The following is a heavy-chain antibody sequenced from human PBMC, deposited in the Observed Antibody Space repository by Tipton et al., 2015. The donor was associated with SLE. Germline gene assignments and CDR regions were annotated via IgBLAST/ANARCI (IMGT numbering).Heavy chain of an antibody. CDR1: GGSITNSIYY. D-gene: IGHD1-26*01. Sequence: TLSLTCTVSGGSITNSIYYWGWIRQPPGKGLEWIGEINHSGSTNDNPSLKSRVTVSLDTSKNQFSLRLSSVTAAGTAVYYCARHRVGATGYGMDVWGQGTTVTVSS. CDR3: ARHRVGATGYGMDV. V-gene: IGHV4-39*01. J-gene: IGHJ6*02. CDR2: INHSGST.